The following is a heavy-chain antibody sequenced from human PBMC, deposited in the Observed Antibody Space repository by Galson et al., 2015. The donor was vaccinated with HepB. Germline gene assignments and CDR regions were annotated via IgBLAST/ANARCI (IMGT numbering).Heavy chain of an antibody. J-gene: IGHJ4*02. CDR1: GYTFTSYG. CDR3: ARARVKGSSWHNPPFCLDY. D-gene: IGHD6-13*01. V-gene: IGHV1-18*04. Sequence: SVKVSCKASGYTFTSYGISWVRQAPGQGLEWMGWISAYNGNTNYAQKLQGRVTMTTDTSTSTAYMELSSLRSEDTAVYYCARARVKGSSWHNPPFCLDYWGQGTLVTVSS. CDR2: ISAYNGNT.